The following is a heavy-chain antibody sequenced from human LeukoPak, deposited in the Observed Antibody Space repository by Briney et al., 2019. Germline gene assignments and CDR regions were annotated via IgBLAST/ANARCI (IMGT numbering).Heavy chain of an antibody. CDR2: IYYSGST. J-gene: IGHJ3*02. D-gene: IGHD1-26*01. CDR1: GGSISSYY. Sequence: KSSETLFLTCTVSGGSISSYYWSWIRQPPGKGLEWIGYIYYSGSTNYNPSLKSRVTISVDTSKNQFSLKLSSVTAADTAVYYCARVHGGHRVGAFDIWGQGTMVTVSS. CDR3: ARVHGGHRVGAFDI. V-gene: IGHV4-59*08.